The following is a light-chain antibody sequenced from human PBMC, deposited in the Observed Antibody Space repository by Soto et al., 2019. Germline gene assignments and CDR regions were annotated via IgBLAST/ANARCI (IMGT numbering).Light chain of an antibody. Sequence: QSALTQPASVSGSPGQSITISCTGTRSDVGSYNLVSWYQQHPGKAPKLMIYAGSKRPSGVSNRFSGSKSGNTASLAISGLQAEDEADYYCCSYAGSSTLVFGGGTKVTGL. CDR1: RSDVGSYNL. V-gene: IGLV2-23*01. CDR3: CSYAGSSTLV. CDR2: AGS. J-gene: IGLJ2*01.